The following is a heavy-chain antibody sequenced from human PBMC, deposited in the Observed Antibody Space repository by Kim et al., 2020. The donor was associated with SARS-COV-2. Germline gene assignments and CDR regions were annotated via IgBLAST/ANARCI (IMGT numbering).Heavy chain of an antibody. CDR1: GYSISSGYY. Sequence: SETLSLTCTVSGYSISSGYYWGWIRQPPGKGLDWIGSIYHSGSTYYNPSLKSRVTISVDTSKNQFSLKLSSVTAADTAVYYCARAPRGLLSIYFDYWGQGSLVTVSS. J-gene: IGHJ4*02. CDR2: IYHSGST. CDR3: ARAPRGLLSIYFDY. V-gene: IGHV4-38-2*02. D-gene: IGHD6-6*01.